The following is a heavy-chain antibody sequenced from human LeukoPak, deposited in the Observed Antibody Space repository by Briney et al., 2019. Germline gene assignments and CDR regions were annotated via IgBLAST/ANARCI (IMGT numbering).Heavy chain of an antibody. CDR1: GYTFIGYY. J-gene: IGHJ5*02. CDR3: ARGVLRDTWIQLWSRFDP. D-gene: IGHD5-18*01. Sequence: GASVKVSCKASGYTFIGYYIHWVRQAPGQGLEWMGWINPNSGGTNYAQKFQGRVTMTRDTSISTAYMELSRLRSDDTAVYYCARGVLRDTWIQLWSRFDPWGQGTLVTVSS. CDR2: INPNSGGT. V-gene: IGHV1-2*02.